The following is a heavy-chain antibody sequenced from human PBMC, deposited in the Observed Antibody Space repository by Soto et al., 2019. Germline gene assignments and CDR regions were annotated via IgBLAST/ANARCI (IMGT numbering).Heavy chain of an antibody. Sequence: ASVKVSCKTSGYTFTTYGISWVRQAPGQGLEWVGWISAYSGKTHYAQKFQGKVTMTTDTSTNTAYLELRSLRSDDTAVYYCARDPYLGDHQYWG. J-gene: IGHJ4*01. CDR1: GYTFTTYG. CDR3: ARDPYLGDHQY. V-gene: IGHV1-18*01. D-gene: IGHD3-16*01. CDR2: ISAYSGKT.